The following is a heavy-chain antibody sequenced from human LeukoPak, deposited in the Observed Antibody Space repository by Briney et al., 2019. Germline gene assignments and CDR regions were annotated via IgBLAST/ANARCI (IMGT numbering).Heavy chain of an antibody. J-gene: IGHJ4*02. D-gene: IGHD2-8*01. CDR1: GFTFSSYD. Sequence: HPGGSLRLSCAASGFTFSSYDMHWVRQATGKGLEWVSAIGTAGDTYYPGSVKGRFTISRENAKNSLYLQMNSLRAGDTAVYYCARGGVYRTNGVCYRRFDYWGQGTLVTVSS. V-gene: IGHV3-13*01. CDR2: IGTAGDT. CDR3: ARGGVYRTNGVCYRRFDY.